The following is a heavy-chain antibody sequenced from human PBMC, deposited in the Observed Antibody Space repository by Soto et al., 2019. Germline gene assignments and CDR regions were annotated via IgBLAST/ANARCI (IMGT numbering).Heavy chain of an antibody. Sequence: PGGSLRLSCAASGFTFSSYWMSWVRQAPGKGLEWVANIKQDGSEKYYVDSVKGRFTISRDNAKNSLYLQMNSLRAEDTAVYYCARAFAGLGDIAAATDAFDIWGQGTTVTVSS. CDR1: GFTFSSYW. D-gene: IGHD6-13*01. V-gene: IGHV3-7*03. J-gene: IGHJ3*02. CDR3: ARAFAGLGDIAAATDAFDI. CDR2: IKQDGSEK.